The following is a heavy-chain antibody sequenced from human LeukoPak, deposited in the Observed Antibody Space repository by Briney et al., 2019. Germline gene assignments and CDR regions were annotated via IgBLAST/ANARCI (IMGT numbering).Heavy chain of an antibody. CDR3: ARDLDRAVAGPFDY. CDR1: GGPISSSSYY. J-gene: IGHJ4*02. D-gene: IGHD6-19*01. CDR2: IYYSGST. Sequence: SETLSLTCTVSGGPISSSSYYWGWIRQPPGKGLEWIGSIYYSGSTYYNPSLKSRVTISVDTSKNQFSLKLSSVTAADTAVYYCARDLDRAVAGPFDYWGQGTLVTVSS. V-gene: IGHV4-39*07.